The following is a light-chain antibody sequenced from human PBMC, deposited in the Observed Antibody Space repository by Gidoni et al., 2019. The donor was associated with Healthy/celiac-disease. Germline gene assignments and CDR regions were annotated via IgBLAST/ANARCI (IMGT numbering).Light chain of an antibody. V-gene: IGKV3-20*01. CDR3: QQYGSSLLT. Sequence: IVLTQSPGTLSRSPGERATLSCTSSQSVSSSYLAWYQKKPGQSPRLLIYGASSRATGIPDRFSGRGAGTDFTITISRLEAEDVAVYYWQQYGSSLLTFGGGTKVEIK. CDR1: QSVSSSY. J-gene: IGKJ4*01. CDR2: GAS.